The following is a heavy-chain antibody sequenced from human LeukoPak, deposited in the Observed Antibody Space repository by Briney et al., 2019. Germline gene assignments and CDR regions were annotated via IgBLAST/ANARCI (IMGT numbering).Heavy chain of an antibody. J-gene: IGHJ4*02. D-gene: IGHD6-19*01. CDR2: IYYSGST. CDR1: GGSISSYY. CDR3: ARDIGAVAGPNFDY. V-gene: IGHV4-59*01. Sequence: SETLSLTCTVSGGSISSYYWSWIRQPPGKGLEWIGYIYYSGSTNYNPSLKSRVTISVDTSKNQFSLKPSSVTAADTAVYYCARDIGAVAGPNFDYWGQGTLVTVSS.